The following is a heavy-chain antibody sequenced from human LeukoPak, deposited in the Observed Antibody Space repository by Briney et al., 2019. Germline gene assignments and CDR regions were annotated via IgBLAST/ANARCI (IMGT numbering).Heavy chain of an antibody. D-gene: IGHD1-26*01. CDR1: GYTFTSYY. V-gene: IGHV1-46*01. J-gene: IGHJ6*02. CDR2: INPSSGAT. CDR3: ARATNFYYYYGMDV. Sequence: ASVKVSFKTSGYTFTSYYIHWVRQAPGQGLEWMGIINPSSGATNYAQKFQDRVTMTRDTSTSTVYMELSSQTSEDTAVYYCARATNFYYYYGMDVWGQETTVTVSS.